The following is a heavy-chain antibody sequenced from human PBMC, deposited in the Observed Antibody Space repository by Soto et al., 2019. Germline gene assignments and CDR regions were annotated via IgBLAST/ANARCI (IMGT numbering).Heavy chain of an antibody. D-gene: IGHD2-8*01. V-gene: IGHV1-2*04. CDR1: GYRFTNHG. Sequence: ASVKVSCKASGYRFTNHGISWVRQAPGQGLEWLGRINPKSGGTSTAQKFQGWVTMTRDRSISTVYMELTRLRSYDTAVYFCARGHSTDCSNGVCSFFYNHEMDVWGQGTTVTVS. CDR2: INPKSGGT. J-gene: IGHJ6*02. CDR3: ARGHSTDCSNGVCSFFYNHEMDV.